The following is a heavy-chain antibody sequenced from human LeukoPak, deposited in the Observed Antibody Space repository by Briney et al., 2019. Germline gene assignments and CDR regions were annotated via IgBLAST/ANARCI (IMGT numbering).Heavy chain of an antibody. CDR3: ARGGNYGDYDGYFDY. J-gene: IGHJ4*02. D-gene: IGHD4-17*01. V-gene: IGHV4-59*08. Sequence: SETLSLTCTVSGGSISSYYWSWIRQPPGKGLEWIGYIHYSGSTNYNPSLRSRFTISVDTSNNQFSLKLSSVIAADTAVYYCARGGNYGDYDGYFDYRGQGTLLTVSS. CDR1: GGSISSYY. CDR2: IHYSGST.